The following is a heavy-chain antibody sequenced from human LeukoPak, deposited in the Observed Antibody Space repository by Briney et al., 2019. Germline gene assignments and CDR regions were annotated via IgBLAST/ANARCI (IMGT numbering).Heavy chain of an antibody. D-gene: IGHD6-13*01. V-gene: IGHV1-2*02. CDR2: INPNSGGT. CDR1: GYTFTSYY. J-gene: IGHJ4*02. Sequence: GASVKVSCKASGYTFTSYYMHWVRQAPGQGLEWMGWINPNSGGTNYAQKFQGRVTMTRDTSISTAYMELSRLRSDDTAVYYCARTPRYSSTSGGIYQMNFDYWGQGTLVTVSS. CDR3: ARTPRYSSTSGGIYQMNFDY.